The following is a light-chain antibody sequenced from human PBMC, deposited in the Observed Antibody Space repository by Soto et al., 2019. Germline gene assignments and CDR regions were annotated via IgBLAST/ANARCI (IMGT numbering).Light chain of an antibody. Sequence: EIVMTQSPATLSVSPGERATLSCRASQSVSSKLAWYQQKPGQAPRLLIYDVSTRATGTPARFRGSGSGTEFTLTISGLQSEDFAVYYGQRTNIWPWTFGQGTKV. J-gene: IGKJ1*01. CDR2: DVS. CDR3: QRTNIWPWT. V-gene: IGKV3-15*01. CDR1: QSVSSK.